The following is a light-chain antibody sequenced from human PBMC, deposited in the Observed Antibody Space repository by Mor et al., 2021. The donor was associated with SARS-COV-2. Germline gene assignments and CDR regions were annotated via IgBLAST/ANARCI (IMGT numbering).Light chain of an antibody. V-gene: IGLV2-8*01. J-gene: IGLJ2*01. CDR2: EVT. Sequence: GSSSDVGYYKFVSWYQQHPGKAPKLMISEVTKRPSGVPDRFSGSKSGNTASLTVSGLQAEDEADYYCCSYAGNSLIFGGGTKLT. CDR3: CSYAGNSLI. CDR1: SSDVGYYKF.